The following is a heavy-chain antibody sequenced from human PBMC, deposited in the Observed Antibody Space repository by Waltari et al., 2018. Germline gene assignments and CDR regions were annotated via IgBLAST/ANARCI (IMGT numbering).Heavy chain of an antibody. CDR2: IYPNGTT. CDR3: ARGRAMLDY. J-gene: IGHJ4*02. V-gene: IGHV4-4*07. Sequence: QVQLQETGPGLTKPSETLSLTCFVSVASVSSYYWNWIRQPAGKGLQWIGHIYPNGTTDYNPSLRSGVSMSADTTKNQFSLELTSVTAADTAVYFCARGRAMLDYWGQGTLVTVSS. CDR1: VASVSSYY.